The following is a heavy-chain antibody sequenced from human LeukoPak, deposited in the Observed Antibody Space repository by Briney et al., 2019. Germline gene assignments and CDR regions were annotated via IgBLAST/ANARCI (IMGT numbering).Heavy chain of an antibody. CDR3: ARGIAAASERALDI. V-gene: IGHV4-59*12. Sequence: SETLSLTCTASGGSISSYYWSWIRQPPGKGPERIGYIYYSGSTNYNPSLKSRVTMSVDTSKNQFSLKLTSVTAADTAVYYCARGIAAASERALDIWGQGTTVTVSS. D-gene: IGHD6-13*01. CDR2: IYYSGST. CDR1: GGSISSYY. J-gene: IGHJ3*02.